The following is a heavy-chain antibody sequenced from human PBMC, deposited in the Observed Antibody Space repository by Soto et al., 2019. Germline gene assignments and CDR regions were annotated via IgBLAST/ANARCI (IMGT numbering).Heavy chain of an antibody. Sequence: GGSLRLSCGASGFIFSNFDMHWVRQTTEKGLEWVSGIGFAGDTNYSGSVKGRFTISRENAKNSLFLQMNSLRVGDTAVYYCVRGLPGGFDPWGQGTLVTSPQ. CDR3: VRGLPGGFDP. V-gene: IGHV3-13*01. D-gene: IGHD3-10*01. J-gene: IGHJ5*02. CDR2: IGFAGDT. CDR1: GFIFSNFD.